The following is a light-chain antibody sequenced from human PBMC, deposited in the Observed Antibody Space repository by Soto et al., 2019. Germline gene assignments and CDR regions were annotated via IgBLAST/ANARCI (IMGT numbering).Light chain of an antibody. CDR1: QSVRSSY. J-gene: IGKJ1*01. CDR3: LQYGTFPRT. Sequence: EIVLTQSPGTLSLSPGEIATLSCRASQSVRSSYLAWYQQNAGQAPRLLIYGASSRATGIPDRFSGSGSGTDFTLTISRLEPEDFAVYYCLQYGTFPRTFGQGTKVEIK. CDR2: GAS. V-gene: IGKV3-20*01.